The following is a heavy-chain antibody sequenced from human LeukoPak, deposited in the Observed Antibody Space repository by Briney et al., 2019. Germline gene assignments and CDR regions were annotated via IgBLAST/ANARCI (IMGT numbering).Heavy chain of an antibody. CDR2: LRGNGET. Sequence: GGSLRLSCAASGYLFSRYAMSWARDTPAGGGGGVSRLRGNGETFYADSVKGRFTLSRDDSRNTVYLQPNNLRVEDTAIYYCAKANWVSDADAVWWGQGTLVTVSS. CDR1: GYLFSRYA. D-gene: IGHD3-16*01. V-gene: IGHV3-23*01. J-gene: IGHJ4*02. CDR3: AKANWVSDADAVW.